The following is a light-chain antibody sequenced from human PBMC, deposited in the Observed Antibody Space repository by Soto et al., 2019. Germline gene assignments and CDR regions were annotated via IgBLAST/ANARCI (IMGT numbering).Light chain of an antibody. J-gene: IGLJ1*01. Sequence: QSVLTQPPSASGSPGQSVTISCTGTSSDVGGYNYVSWYQQNPGKAPKLMIYEVSKRPSGVPDRFSGSKSDNTASLTVSRLQAEDEADYYCSSYAGSNNYVFGTGTKVTVL. CDR3: SSYAGSNNYV. CDR1: SSDVGGYNY. CDR2: EVS. V-gene: IGLV2-8*01.